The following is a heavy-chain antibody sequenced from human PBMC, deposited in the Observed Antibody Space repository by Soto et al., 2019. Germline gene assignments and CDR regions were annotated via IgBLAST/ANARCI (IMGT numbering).Heavy chain of an antibody. D-gene: IGHD4-17*01. Sequence: GSLRLSCAASGFTFSSYAMSWVRQAPGKGLEWVSAISGSGGSTYYADSVKGRFTISRDNSKNTLYLQMNSLRVEDTAVYYCAKDTTDYGDYEFDYWGQGTLVTVSS. CDR3: AKDTTDYGDYEFDY. J-gene: IGHJ4*02. CDR2: ISGSGGST. CDR1: GFTFSSYA. V-gene: IGHV3-23*01.